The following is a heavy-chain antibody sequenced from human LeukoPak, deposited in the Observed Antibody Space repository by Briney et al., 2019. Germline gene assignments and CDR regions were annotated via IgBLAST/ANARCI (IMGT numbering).Heavy chain of an antibody. V-gene: IGHV1-2*02. CDR3: ARDDSIATTIDY. D-gene: IGHD1-1*01. Sequence: ASVKVSCKASGYTFTGYYMHWVRQAPGQGLEWMGWINPNSGGTNYAQKFQGRVTMTRDTSISTAYMELSRLRSDDTAVYYCARDDSIATTIDYWGQGTLVTVSS. CDR1: GYTFTGYY. CDR2: INPNSGGT. J-gene: IGHJ4*02.